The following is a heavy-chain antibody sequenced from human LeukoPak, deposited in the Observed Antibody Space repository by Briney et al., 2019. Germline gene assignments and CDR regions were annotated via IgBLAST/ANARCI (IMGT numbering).Heavy chain of an antibody. CDR3: IAAVWLDT. J-gene: IGHJ3*02. V-gene: IGHV3-9*01. D-gene: IGHD6-13*01. CDR1: GFTFDDYA. CDR2: ISWNSGSI. Sequence: GGSLRPSCAASGFTFDDYAMHWVRQAPGKGLEWVSGISWNSGSIGYADSVKGRFTISRDNAKNSLYLRMNSLRAEDTALYYCIAAVWLDTWGQGTMVTVSS.